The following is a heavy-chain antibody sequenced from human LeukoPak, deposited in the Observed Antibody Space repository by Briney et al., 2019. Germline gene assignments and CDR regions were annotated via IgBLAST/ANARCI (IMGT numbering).Heavy chain of an antibody. CDR2: ISGSGNGGSR. D-gene: IGHD1-26*01. V-gene: IGHV3-64D*06. CDR3: VKDFGRIRGTPDS. J-gene: IGHJ4*02. CDR1: GFDFSIYT. Sequence: GGSLRLSCSASGFDFSIYTMYWVRQAPGKGPEYVSTISGSGNGGSRYYADSVKGRFTISRDDSKSIVYLQMNNLRSEDTAVYYCVKDFGRIRGTPDSWGQGTLVAVSS.